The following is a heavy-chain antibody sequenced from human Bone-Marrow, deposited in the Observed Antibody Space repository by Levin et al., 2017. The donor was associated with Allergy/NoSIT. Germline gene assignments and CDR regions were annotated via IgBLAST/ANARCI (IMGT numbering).Heavy chain of an antibody. CDR2: IHNSGST. V-gene: IGHV4-59*01. D-gene: IGHD3-10*01. J-gene: IGHJ5*02. CDR1: GGSISNYY. Sequence: SQTLSLTCTVSGGSISNYYWSWIRQPPGKGLEWIGYIHNSGSTNYNPSLKTRITISVDTSKNQFSLRLSSVTAADTAVYYCARHLSGTYFWFDPWGHGTLVTVSS. CDR3: ARHLSGTYFWFDP.